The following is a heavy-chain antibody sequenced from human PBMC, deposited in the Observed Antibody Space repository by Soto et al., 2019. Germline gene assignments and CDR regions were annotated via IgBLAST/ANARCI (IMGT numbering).Heavy chain of an antibody. CDR3: AAHYDYVWGSYRERLDY. CDR1: GFTFSSYA. V-gene: IGHV3-23*01. J-gene: IGHJ4*02. D-gene: IGHD3-16*02. CDR2: ISGSGGST. Sequence: GSLRLSCAASGFTFSSYAMSWVRQAPGKGLEWVSAISGSGGSTYYADSVKGRFTISRDNSKNTLYLQMNSLRAEDTAVYYCAAHYDYVWGSYRERLDYWGQGTLVTVSS.